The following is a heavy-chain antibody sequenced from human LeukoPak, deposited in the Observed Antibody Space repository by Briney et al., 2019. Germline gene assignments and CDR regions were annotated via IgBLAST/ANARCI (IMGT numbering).Heavy chain of an antibody. CDR1: GFTVSRNY. Sequence: GGSLRLSCAASGFTVSRNYMTWVRQAPGKGLEWVSVIYSDGSTYYADSVKGRFTISRDNSKNTLFLQMNSLRAEDTAVYYCATLRLGYSFDYWGQGTLVTVSS. J-gene: IGHJ4*02. V-gene: IGHV3-53*01. D-gene: IGHD2-21*01. CDR2: IYSDGST. CDR3: ATLRLGYSFDY.